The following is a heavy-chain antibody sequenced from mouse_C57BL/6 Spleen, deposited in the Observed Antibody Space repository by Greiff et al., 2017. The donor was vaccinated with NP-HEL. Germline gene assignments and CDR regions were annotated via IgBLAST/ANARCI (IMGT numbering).Heavy chain of an antibody. CDR1: GYSITSGYY. D-gene: IGHD2-3*01. V-gene: IGHV3-6*01. CDR2: ISYDGSN. CDR3: ARGGGIYDGYYDY. Sequence: EVKLMESGPGLVKPSQSLSLTCSVTGYSITSGYYWNWIRQFPGNKLEWMGYISYDGSNNYNPSLKNRISITRDTSKNQFFLKLNSVTTEDTATYYCARGGGIYDGYYDYWGQGTTLTVSS. J-gene: IGHJ2*01.